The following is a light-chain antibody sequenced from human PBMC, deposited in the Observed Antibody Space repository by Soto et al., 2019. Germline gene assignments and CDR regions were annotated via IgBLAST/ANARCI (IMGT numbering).Light chain of an antibody. V-gene: IGLV7-43*01. CDR1: TGAVTSGYY. Sequence: QTVVTQEPSLTVSPGGTVTLTCASSTGAVTSGYYPNWFQQKPGQAPRALIYSTSNKYSWTTARFSGSLLGGKAALTLSGVQPEDEAEYYCLLYYGGAQLGVFGGGTQLTVL. CDR2: STS. J-gene: IGLJ2*01. CDR3: LLYYGGAQLGV.